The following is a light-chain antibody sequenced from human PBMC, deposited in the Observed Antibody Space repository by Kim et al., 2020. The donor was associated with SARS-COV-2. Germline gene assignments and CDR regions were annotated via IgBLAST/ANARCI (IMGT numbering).Light chain of an antibody. CDR3: QQCDSTPYT. Sequence: SASVGDRVTITCRASQSITTYLNLYQQKPGKAPNLLIYAASSLQSGVPSRFSGSGSGTDFSLTISSLQPEDFATYYCQQCDSTPYTFGQGTRLEI. CDR2: AAS. V-gene: IGKV1-39*01. J-gene: IGKJ2*01. CDR1: QSITTY.